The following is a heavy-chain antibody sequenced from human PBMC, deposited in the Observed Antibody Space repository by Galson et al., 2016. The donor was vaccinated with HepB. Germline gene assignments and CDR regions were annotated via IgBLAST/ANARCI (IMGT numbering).Heavy chain of an antibody. D-gene: IGHD5-12*01. CDR1: GASISSHPYY. Sequence: SETLSLTCPLSGASISSHPYYWGWLRQPPGKGPEWIGRFFATGITFSNPCPKSRATLSVETSKNHVHLRLSSVTAADTAVYFCARGIRGYGGPEGLFDYWGQGTLVTVSS. V-gene: IGHV4-39*02. J-gene: IGHJ4*02. CDR2: FFATGIT. CDR3: ARGIRGYGGPEGLFDY.